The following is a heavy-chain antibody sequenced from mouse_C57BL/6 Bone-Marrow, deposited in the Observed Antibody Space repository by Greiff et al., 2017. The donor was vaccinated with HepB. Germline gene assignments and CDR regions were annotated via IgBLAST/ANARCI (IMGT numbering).Heavy chain of an antibody. Sequence: VQLQQSGAELVRPGASVKLSCTASGFNIKDDYMHWVKQRPEQGLEWIGWIDPENGDTEYASKFQGKATITADTSSNTAYLQLSSLRSEDTAVYYCTTDDYGFAYWGQGTTLTVSS. J-gene: IGHJ2*01. CDR3: TTDDYGFAY. V-gene: IGHV14-4*01. D-gene: IGHD2-4*01. CDR2: IDPENGDT. CDR1: GFNIKDDY.